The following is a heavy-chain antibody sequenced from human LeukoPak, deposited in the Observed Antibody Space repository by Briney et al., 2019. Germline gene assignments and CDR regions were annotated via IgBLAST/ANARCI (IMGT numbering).Heavy chain of an antibody. D-gene: IGHD5-18*01. CDR1: GGSLSNYY. V-gene: IGHV4-34*01. CDR3: ARVYSYGFSSIDY. CDR2: INHSGST. Sequence: SETLSLTCAVHGGSLSNYYWSWIRQPPGKGLEWIGEINHSGSTNYNSSLKSRVTISVDTSKNQFSLKLGSVTAADTAVYYCARVYSYGFSSIDYWGQGTLVTVSS. J-gene: IGHJ4*02.